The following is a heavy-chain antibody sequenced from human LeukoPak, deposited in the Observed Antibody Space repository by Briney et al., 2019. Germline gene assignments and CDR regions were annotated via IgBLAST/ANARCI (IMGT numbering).Heavy chain of an antibody. Sequence: GGSLRLSCAASGFTFSSYAMSWVRQAPGEGLEWVSAISGSGGSTYYADSVKGRFTISRDNSKNTLYLQMNSLRAEDTAVYYCAKIPSGPAVFRYYFDYWGQGTLVTVSS. V-gene: IGHV3-23*01. CDR3: AKIPSGPAVFRYYFDY. J-gene: IGHJ4*02. D-gene: IGHD2-2*01. CDR2: ISGSGGST. CDR1: GFTFSSYA.